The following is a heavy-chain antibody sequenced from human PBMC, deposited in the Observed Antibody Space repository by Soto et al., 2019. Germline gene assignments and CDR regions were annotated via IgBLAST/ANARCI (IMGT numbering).Heavy chain of an antibody. CDR3: ARIIADWYFDL. CDR1: GYSFALYW. V-gene: IGHV5-51*01. D-gene: IGHD3-16*02. CDR2: IYPSDSDV. Sequence: GESLKISCKGSGYSFALYWIGWVRQMPGKDLEWMGIIYPSDSDVRYSPSFQGQVTMSADKSISTVYLQWNSLKASDTAMYYCARIIADWYFDLWGRGTLVTVPQ. J-gene: IGHJ2*01.